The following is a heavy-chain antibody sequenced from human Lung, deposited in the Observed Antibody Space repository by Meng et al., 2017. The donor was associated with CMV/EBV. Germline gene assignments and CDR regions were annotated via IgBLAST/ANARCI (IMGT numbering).Heavy chain of an antibody. CDR2: ISSSSSYI. Sequence: GEXXKISCAASGFTFSSYSMNWVRQAPGKGLEWVSSISSSSSYIYYADSVKGRFTISRDNAKNSLYLQMNSLRAEDTAVYYCARDSSSSYYYYYYYYVMDVWXQGTXVTVSS. CDR1: GFTFSSYS. CDR3: ARDSSSSYYYYYYYYVMDV. V-gene: IGHV3-21*01. J-gene: IGHJ6*02. D-gene: IGHD6-6*01.